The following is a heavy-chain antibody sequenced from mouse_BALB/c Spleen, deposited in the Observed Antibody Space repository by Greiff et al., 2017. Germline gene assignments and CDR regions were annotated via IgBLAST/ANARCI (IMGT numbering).Heavy chain of an antibody. V-gene: IGHV5-17*02. CDR1: GFTFSSFG. Sequence: DVHLVESGGDLVKPGGSLKLSCAASGFTFSSFGMHWVRQAPEKGLEWVAYISSGSSTIYYADTVKGRFTISRDNPKNTLFLQMNSLRSEDTAMYYCARYPTLLRTYAMDYWGQGTSVTVSS. CDR2: ISSGSSTI. D-gene: IGHD1-2*01. CDR3: ARYPTLLRTYAMDY. J-gene: IGHJ4*01.